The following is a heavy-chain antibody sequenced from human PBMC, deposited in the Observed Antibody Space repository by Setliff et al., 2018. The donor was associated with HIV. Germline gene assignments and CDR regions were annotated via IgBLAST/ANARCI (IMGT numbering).Heavy chain of an antibody. D-gene: IGHD3-10*01. CDR1: GYTFTSYY. J-gene: IGHJ3*02. CDR3: ARARGRLSGFDI. CDR2: INPSGGST. Sequence: GASVKVSCKASGYTFTSYYIHWVRQAPGQGLEWMGIINPSGGSTNYAQKFQDRVTMTRDTSTTTVYMDLRSLRSEDTAVYYCARARGRLSGFDIWGQGTMVTVSS. V-gene: IGHV1-46*01.